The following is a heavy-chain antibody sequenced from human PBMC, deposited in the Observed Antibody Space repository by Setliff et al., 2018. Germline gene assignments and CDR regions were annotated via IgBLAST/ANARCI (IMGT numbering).Heavy chain of an antibody. J-gene: IGHJ4*02. CDR1: GFTFSSYV. CDR3: ARVHYETSTYSPTLFDH. Sequence: GGSLRLSCAASGFTFSSYVMTWVRQAPGKGLEWVSSISSTGGTTYYVDSVKGRFTISRDNSKNTLYLQMNSLRAEDTSVYYCARVHYETSTYSPTLFDHWGQGALVTVSS. V-gene: IGHV3-23*01. D-gene: IGHD3-22*01. CDR2: ISSTGGTT.